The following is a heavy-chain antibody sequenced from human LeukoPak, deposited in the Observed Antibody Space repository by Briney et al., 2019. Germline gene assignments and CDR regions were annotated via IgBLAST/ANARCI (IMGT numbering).Heavy chain of an antibody. CDR3: AKDCHRWAFDI. V-gene: IGHV3-30-3*01. J-gene: IGHJ3*02. CDR2: ISYDGSNK. CDR1: GFTFSSYA. Sequence: GGSLRLSCAASGFTFSSYAMHWVRQAPGKGLEWVAVISYDGSNKYYADSVKGRFTISRDNSKNTLYLQMNSLRAEDTAVYYCAKDCHRWAFDIWGQGTMVTVSS.